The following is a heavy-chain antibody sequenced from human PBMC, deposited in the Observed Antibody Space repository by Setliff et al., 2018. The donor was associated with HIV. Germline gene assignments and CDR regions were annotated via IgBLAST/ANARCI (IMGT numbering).Heavy chain of an antibody. CDR3: SRDVGVPGRGNALDY. D-gene: IGHD1-26*01. CDR2: INPNSGAT. V-gene: IGHV1-2*02. Sequence: ASVKVSCKASGYTFTDYYIHWVRQAPGQGLEWMGWINPNSGATNYAQTFQGRVTMTRDTSVSKAYMELSRLRSDDTGIYYCSRDVGVPGRGNALDYWGQGTQVTVSS. J-gene: IGHJ4*02. CDR1: GYTFTDYY.